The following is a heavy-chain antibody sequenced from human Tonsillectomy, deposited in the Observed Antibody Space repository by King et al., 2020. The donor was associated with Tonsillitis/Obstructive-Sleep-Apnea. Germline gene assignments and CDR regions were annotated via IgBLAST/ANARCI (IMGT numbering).Heavy chain of an antibody. CDR2: FYTSRST. CDR1: GDSIISSYY. D-gene: IGHD3-3*01. CDR3: ARDNGDDFWSGSAVGMDV. V-gene: IGHV4-4*07. J-gene: IGHJ6*02. Sequence: QLQESGPGLVKPSETLSLICTVSGDSIISSYYWNWIRQPAGKGLEWIGRFYTSRSTNYNPSLKSRVTMSVDTSKNQFSLKVSAVTAADTAVYYCARDNGDDFWSGSAVGMDVWGQGTTVTVSS.